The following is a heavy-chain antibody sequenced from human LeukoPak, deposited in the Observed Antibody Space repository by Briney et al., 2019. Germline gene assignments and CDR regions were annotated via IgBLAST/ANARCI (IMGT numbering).Heavy chain of an antibody. CDR2: ISGGGGST. J-gene: IGHJ3*02. D-gene: IGHD1-26*01. CDR1: GFTFSTYA. CDR3: AKTNSGRFNDAFDI. Sequence: GGSLRLSCAASGFTFSTYAMTWVRQAPEKGVDWVSSISGGGGSTYFADSVKGRFTISRDSSNNTLYLHMNSLRAEDTAVYFCAKTNSGRFNDAFDIWGQGTMVTVSS. V-gene: IGHV3-23*01.